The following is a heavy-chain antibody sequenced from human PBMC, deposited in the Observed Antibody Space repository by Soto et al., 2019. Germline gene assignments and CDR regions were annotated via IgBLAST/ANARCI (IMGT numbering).Heavy chain of an antibody. J-gene: IGHJ4*02. V-gene: IGHV3-23*01. D-gene: IGHD6-19*01. CDR2: ISGSGGST. CDR3: ASRTSGWYFDY. Sequence: EVQLLESGGGLVQPGGSLRLSCTASGFTFSSYAMNWVRQAPGKGLEWVSVISGSGGSTYYADSVKGRFTISRDNSKNKLYLQMNSLRAEVTAVYYCASRTSGWYFDYWGQGTLVTVSS. CDR1: GFTFSSYA.